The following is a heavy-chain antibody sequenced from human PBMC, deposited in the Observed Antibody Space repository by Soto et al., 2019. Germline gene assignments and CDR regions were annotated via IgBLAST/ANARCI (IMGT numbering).Heavy chain of an antibody. CDR3: AKDASRVIVLVRYGSYYFDY. J-gene: IGHJ4*01. CDR1: GFSFSTYG. D-gene: IGHD3-22*01. CDR2: ISSDESSK. V-gene: IGHV3-30*18. Sequence: PGGSLRLSCAASGFSFSTYGMHWFRQAPGKGLEWVAFISSDESSKYYADTVKGRFTISRDNSKNTLYLQMNSLRAEDTAVYYCAKDASRVIVLVRYGSYYFDYWGQGTLVTVSS.